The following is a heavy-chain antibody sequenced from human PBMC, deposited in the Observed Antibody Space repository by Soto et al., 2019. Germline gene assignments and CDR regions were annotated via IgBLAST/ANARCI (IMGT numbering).Heavy chain of an antibody. CDR1: GFSFSVYY. Sequence: SATXSLTCAVYGFSFSVYYLSLIRQPPGKGLEWIGEINHSGSTKYNPSLKSRVTISVDTSKNQFSLKLSSVTAADTAVYYCERLIVVVTDDIKDWLETWGQGTLV. CDR3: ERLIVVVTDDIKDWLET. D-gene: IGHD2-2*02. CDR2: INHSGST. J-gene: IGHJ5*02. V-gene: IGHV4-34*01.